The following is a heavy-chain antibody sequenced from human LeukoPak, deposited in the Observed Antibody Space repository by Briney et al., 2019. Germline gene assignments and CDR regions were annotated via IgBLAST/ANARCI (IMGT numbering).Heavy chain of an antibody. Sequence: PGGSLRLSCAASGFTFNNYAMSWVRQAPGKGLEWVSAISGSGGSTYYTDSVTGRFTISRDNSKTTLYLQMSSLRAEDAALYYCASLDYFDSSDYGDYWGQGTLVTVSS. CDR1: GFTFNNYA. D-gene: IGHD3-22*01. CDR3: ASLDYFDSSDYGDY. J-gene: IGHJ4*02. V-gene: IGHV3-23*01. CDR2: ISGSGGST.